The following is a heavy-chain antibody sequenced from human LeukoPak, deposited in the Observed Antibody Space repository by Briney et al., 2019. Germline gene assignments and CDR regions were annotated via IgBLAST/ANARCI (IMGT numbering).Heavy chain of an antibody. J-gene: IGHJ5*02. CDR3: ARGWGPLYSSSWYWFDP. CDR1: GGSFSGYY. V-gene: IGHV4-34*01. D-gene: IGHD6-13*01. CDR2: INHSGST. Sequence: SETLSLTCADYGGSFSGYYWSWIRQPPGKGLEWIGEINHSGSTNYNPSLKSRVTISVDTSKNQFSLKLSSVTAADTAVYYCARGWGPLYSSSWYWFDPWGQGTLVTVSS.